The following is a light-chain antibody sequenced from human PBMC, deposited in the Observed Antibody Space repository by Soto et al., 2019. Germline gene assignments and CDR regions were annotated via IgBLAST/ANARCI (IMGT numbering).Light chain of an antibody. CDR3: SAWDDSLSAYV. Sequence: QSALTQPPSASGTPGQRVTISCYGSSSNIGSDFVYWYQQLPGTAPKLLIYHNYQRPSGVPDRFSGSKSGTSGSLAISDLRSEDEADYYCSAWDDSLSAYVFGAGTKVTVL. CDR1: SSNIGSDF. V-gene: IGLV1-47*01. CDR2: HNY. J-gene: IGLJ1*01.